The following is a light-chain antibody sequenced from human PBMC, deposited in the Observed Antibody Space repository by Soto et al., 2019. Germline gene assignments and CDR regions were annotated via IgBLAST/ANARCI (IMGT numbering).Light chain of an antibody. CDR3: SSYTSSSSVV. V-gene: IGLV2-18*02. Sequence: QSVLTQPPSVSGSPGQSVTISCTGTRSDVGSYNRVSWYQQPPGTAPKLMIYEVSNRPSGVPDRFSGSKSGNTASLTISGLQAEDEADYYCSSYTSSSSVVFGGGTQLTVL. J-gene: IGLJ2*01. CDR1: RSDVGSYNR. CDR2: EVS.